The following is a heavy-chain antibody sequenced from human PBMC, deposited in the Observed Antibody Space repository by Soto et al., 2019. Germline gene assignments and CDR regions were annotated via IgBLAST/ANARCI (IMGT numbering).Heavy chain of an antibody. CDR2: IYYSGST. CDR3: ASNSYGYTFYYS. V-gene: IGHV4-30-4*01. CDR1: GGSISSGDYY. J-gene: IGHJ5*01. Sequence: TLSLTCTVSGGSISSGDYYWSWIRQPPGKGLEWIGYIYYSGSTYYNPSLKSRVTISVDTSKNQFSLKLSSVTAADTAVYYCASNSYGYTFYYSPAQRTSVTVSS. D-gene: IGHD5-18*01.